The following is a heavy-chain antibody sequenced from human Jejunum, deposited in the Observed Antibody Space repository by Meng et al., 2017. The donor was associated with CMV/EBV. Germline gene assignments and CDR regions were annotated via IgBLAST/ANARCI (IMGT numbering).Heavy chain of an antibody. J-gene: IGHJ4*02. CDR2: LNPYTGDT. CDR3: AKDAGSFLDYYFDF. D-gene: IGHD3-10*01. V-gene: IGHV1-2*02. CDR1: GYTFTGNY. Sequence: GYTFTGNYMHWVRQAPGQGLEWLGYLNPYTGDTNYAQKFQGRVSMTRDTPTNTAYMELTRLRSDDTALYYCAKDAGSFLDYYFDFWGQGTLVTVSS.